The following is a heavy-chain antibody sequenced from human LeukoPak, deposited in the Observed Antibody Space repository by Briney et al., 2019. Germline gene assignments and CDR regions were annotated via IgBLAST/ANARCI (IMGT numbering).Heavy chain of an antibody. J-gene: IGHJ4*02. D-gene: IGHD3-16*01. V-gene: IGHV1-69*13. CDR1: GGTLGTSA. CDR3: ATTRLFSYAFLDH. Sequence: SVKVSCKASGGTLGTSAISWVRQAPGQWLEWMGGIIPLLVTTDYAQKFQGRLTIIADESTNTTYMELSSLRFEDTAVYYCATTRLFSYAFLDHWGQGTLVTVSS. CDR2: IIPLLVTT.